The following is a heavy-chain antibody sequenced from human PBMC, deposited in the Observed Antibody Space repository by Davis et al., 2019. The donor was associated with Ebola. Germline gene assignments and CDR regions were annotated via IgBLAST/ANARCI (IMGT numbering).Heavy chain of an antibody. V-gene: IGHV3-21*01. CDR3: ARDPSIAAYFDY. Sequence: GESLKISCAASGFTFNNYGMHWVRQAPGKGLEWVSSISSSSSYIYYADSVKGRFTISRDNAKNSLYLQMNSLRAEDTAVYYCARDPSIAAYFDYWGQGTLVTVSS. J-gene: IGHJ4*02. CDR1: GFTFNNYG. CDR2: ISSSSSYI. D-gene: IGHD6-6*01.